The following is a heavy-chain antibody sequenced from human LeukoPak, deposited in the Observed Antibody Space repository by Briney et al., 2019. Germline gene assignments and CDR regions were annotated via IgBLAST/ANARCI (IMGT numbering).Heavy chain of an antibody. D-gene: IGHD1-26*01. CDR2: INPNSGGT. CDR3: ARVELTYYYMDV. Sequence: GASVKVSCKTSGYTFTDYYMHWVRQAPGQGLEWMGWINPNSGGTNYAQKFQGRVTMTRDTSISTAYMELSSLRSDDTAVYYCARVELTYYYMDVWGKGTTVTVSS. CDR1: GYTFTDYY. V-gene: IGHV1-2*02. J-gene: IGHJ6*03.